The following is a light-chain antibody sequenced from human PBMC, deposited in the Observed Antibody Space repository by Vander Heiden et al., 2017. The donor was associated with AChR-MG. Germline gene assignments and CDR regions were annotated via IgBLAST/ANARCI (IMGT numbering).Light chain of an antibody. CDR2: SNN. V-gene: IGLV1-44*01. CDR3: AAWDDSLNGPV. CDR1: SSNIGSNT. Sequence: HSMLTQPPSASGTHAQRVTISCSGSSSNIGSNTVNWYQQLQGTAPKLLIYSNNQRPSGVPDRFSGSKSGTSASLAISGLQSEDEADYYCAAWDDSLNGPVFGGGTKLTVL. J-gene: IGLJ2*01.